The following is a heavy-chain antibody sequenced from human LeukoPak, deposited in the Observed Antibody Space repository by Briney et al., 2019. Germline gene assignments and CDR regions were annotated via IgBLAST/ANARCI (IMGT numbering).Heavy chain of an antibody. Sequence: SVKVSCKASGGTFSSYAISWVRQAPGQGLEGMGGIIPIFGTANYAQKFQGRVTITTDESTSTAYMELSSLRSEDTAVYYCARSRSPRHDYSNYRYWGQGTLVTVSS. CDR3: ARSRSPRHDYSNYRY. V-gene: IGHV1-69*05. J-gene: IGHJ4*02. CDR2: IIPIFGTA. CDR1: GGTFSSYA. D-gene: IGHD4-11*01.